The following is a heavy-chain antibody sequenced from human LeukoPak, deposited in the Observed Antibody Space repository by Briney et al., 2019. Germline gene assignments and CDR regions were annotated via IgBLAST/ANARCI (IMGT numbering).Heavy chain of an antibody. CDR3: ANLVKLAS. J-gene: IGHJ5*02. CDR2: ISGSGGST. V-gene: IGHV3-23*01. D-gene: IGHD1-26*01. Sequence: GGSLRLSCAASGFTFSSYAMSWVRQAPGKGLEWVSVISGSGGSTNYADSVKGRFTISRDNSNNTLYLQMNSPRAEDTALYYCANLVKLASWGQGTLVTVSS. CDR1: GFTFSSYA.